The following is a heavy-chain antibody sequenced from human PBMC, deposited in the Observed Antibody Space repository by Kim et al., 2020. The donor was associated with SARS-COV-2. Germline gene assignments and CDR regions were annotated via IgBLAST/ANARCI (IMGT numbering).Heavy chain of an antibody. CDR1: GFTFDDYT. CDR2: ISWDGGST. V-gene: IGHV3-43*01. J-gene: IGHJ6*02. CDR3: AKDIFHPIASRILTGYYNPGDYYYGMDV. Sequence: GGSLRLSCAASGFTFDDYTMHWVRQAPGKGLEWVSLISWDGGSTYYADSVKGRFTISRDNSKNSLYLQMNSLRTEDTALYYCAKDIFHPIASRILTGYYNPGDYYYGMDVWGQGTPVTVSS. D-gene: IGHD3-9*01.